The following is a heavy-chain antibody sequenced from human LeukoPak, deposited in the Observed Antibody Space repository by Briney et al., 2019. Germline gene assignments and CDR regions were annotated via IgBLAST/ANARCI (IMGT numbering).Heavy chain of an antibody. Sequence: SETLSLTCTVSGYSISSGYYWGWIRQPPGKGLEWIGSIYHSGSTYYNPSLKSRVTISVDTSKNQFSLKLSSVTAADTAVYYCARRGRDGDYGYWGQGTLVTVSS. CDR3: ARRGRDGDYGY. CDR2: IYHSGST. J-gene: IGHJ4*02. D-gene: IGHD4-17*01. CDR1: GYSISSGYY. V-gene: IGHV4-38-2*02.